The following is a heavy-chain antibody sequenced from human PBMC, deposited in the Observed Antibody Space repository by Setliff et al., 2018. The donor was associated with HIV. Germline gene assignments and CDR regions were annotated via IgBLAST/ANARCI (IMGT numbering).Heavy chain of an antibody. CDR1: GYSISTAYY. V-gene: IGHV4-38-2*01. D-gene: IGHD3-22*01. Sequence: PSETLSLTCAVSGYSISTAYYWAWIRQSPGKGLEWIGGFHHSGSAHYNPSLKSRVTISGQTSKNQFSLTLTSVTAADTAIYYCARQGAGYYYDSSDYYTENGFDMWGQGTMVTVSS. J-gene: IGHJ3*02. CDR3: ARQGAGYYYDSSDYYTENGFDM. CDR2: FHHSGSA.